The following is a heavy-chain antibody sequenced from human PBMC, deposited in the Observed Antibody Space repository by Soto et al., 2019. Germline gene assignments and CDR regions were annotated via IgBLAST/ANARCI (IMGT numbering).Heavy chain of an antibody. CDR1: GGSFSGYY. J-gene: IGHJ3*02. D-gene: IGHD5-12*01. Sequence: PSETLSLTCAVYGGSFSGYYWSWIRQPPGKGLEWIGEINHSGSTNYNPSLKSRVTISVDTSRNQFSLKLSSVTAADTAVYYCARVGRDGYNWYAFDIRGQGTMVTGSS. CDR2: INHSGST. CDR3: ARVGRDGYNWYAFDI. V-gene: IGHV4-34*01.